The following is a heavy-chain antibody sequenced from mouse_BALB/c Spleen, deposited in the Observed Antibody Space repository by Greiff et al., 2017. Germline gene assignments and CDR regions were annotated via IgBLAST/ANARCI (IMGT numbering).Heavy chain of an antibody. D-gene: IGHD2-10*02. Sequence: EVKLVESGGGLVKPGGSLKLSCAASGFTFSDYYMYWVRQTPEKRLEWVATISDGGSYTYYPDSVKGRFTISRDNAKNNLYLQMSSLKSEDTAMYYFARGYGNYVAWFAYWGQGTLVTVSA. CDR2: ISDGGSYT. CDR3: ARGYGNYVAWFAY. CDR1: GFTFSDYY. J-gene: IGHJ3*01. V-gene: IGHV5-4*02.